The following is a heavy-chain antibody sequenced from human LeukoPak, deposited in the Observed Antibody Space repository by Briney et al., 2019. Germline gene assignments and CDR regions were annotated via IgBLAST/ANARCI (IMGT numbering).Heavy chain of an antibody. CDR1: VFTFNNAW. J-gene: IGHJ4*02. D-gene: IGHD3-22*01. CDR3: TTVALNYYDSSGYYYF. CDR2: IKSKTDGGTI. V-gene: IGHV3-15*07. Sequence: GGSLRLSCAASVFTFNNAWMNWVRQAPWKGLEWVGHIKSKTDGGTIDYAAPVKGRFTISRDDSKNTLYLQMNSLKTEDTAVYYCTTVALNYYDSSGYYYFWGQGILVTVSS.